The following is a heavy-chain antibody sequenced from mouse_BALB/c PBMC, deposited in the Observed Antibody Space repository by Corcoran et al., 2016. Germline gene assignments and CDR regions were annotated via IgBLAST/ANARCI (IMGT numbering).Heavy chain of an antibody. CDR1: GYSFTDYY. V-gene: IGHV1-26*01. CDR3: ARSFWFAY. Sequence: EVQLQQSGPELVKPGASVKISCKASGYSFTDYYMHWVKQSHVKSLEWIGRFNPYNGATSYNQNFKDKANLTVDKSSSTTYMELHSLTSEDSAVYYCARSFWFAYWGQGTLVTVSA. J-gene: IGHJ3*01. CDR2: FNPYNGAT.